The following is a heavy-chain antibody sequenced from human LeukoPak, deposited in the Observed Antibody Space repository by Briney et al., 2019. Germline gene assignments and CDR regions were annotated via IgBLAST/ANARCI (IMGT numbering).Heavy chain of an antibody. J-gene: IGHJ6*02. CDR1: GFTFSSYW. CDR2: INHNGNVN. CDR3: ARGGGLDV. D-gene: IGHD3-16*01. Sequence: GGSLRLSCAASGFTFSSYWMNWARQAPGKGLEWVASINHNGNVNYYVDSVKGRFTITRDNAKNSLYLQMSNLRAEDTAVYFCARGGGLDVWGQGATVTVSS. V-gene: IGHV3-7*03.